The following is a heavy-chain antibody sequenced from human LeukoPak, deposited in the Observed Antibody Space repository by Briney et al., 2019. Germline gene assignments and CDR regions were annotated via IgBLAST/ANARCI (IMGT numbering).Heavy chain of an antibody. D-gene: IGHD3-10*01. J-gene: IGHJ3*02. CDR1: GFTFSSHE. V-gene: IGHV3-48*03. Sequence: GGSLRLSCAVSGFTFSSHEMNWVREAPGKGLEWGSYISSSGNTIYYADSVKGRFTISRDNTKNSLYLQMNSLRVEDTAVYYCVRRGVRGVTDAFDIWGQGTMVTVSS. CDR2: ISSSGNTI. CDR3: VRRGVRGVTDAFDI.